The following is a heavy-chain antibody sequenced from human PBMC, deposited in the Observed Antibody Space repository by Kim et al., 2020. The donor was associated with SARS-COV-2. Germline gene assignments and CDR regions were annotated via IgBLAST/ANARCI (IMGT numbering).Heavy chain of an antibody. J-gene: IGHJ4*02. Sequence: RCTPSFQGQVTISGDRSISTAYLQWSSLKASDTAMYYCARLDSGGYYFTNYWGQGTLVTVSS. V-gene: IGHV5-51*01. D-gene: IGHD3-22*01. CDR3: ARLDSGGYYFTNY.